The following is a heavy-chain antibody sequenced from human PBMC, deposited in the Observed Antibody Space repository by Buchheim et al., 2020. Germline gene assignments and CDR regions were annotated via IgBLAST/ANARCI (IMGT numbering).Heavy chain of an antibody. V-gene: IGHV1-46*01. CDR2: INPSGGST. Sequence: QVQLVQSGAEVKKPGASVKVSCKASGYTFTGYYMHWVRQAPGQGLEWMGIINPSGGSTSYAQKFQGRVTMTRDTSTSTVYMELSSLRSEDTAVYYCARDYKVRGVPVLHFDYWGQGTL. CDR3: ARDYKVRGVPVLHFDY. CDR1: GYTFTGYY. D-gene: IGHD3-10*02. J-gene: IGHJ4*02.